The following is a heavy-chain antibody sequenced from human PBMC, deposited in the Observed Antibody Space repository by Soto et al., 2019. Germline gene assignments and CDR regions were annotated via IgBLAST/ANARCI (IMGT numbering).Heavy chain of an antibody. CDR3: VRDLGCISTSCHAHFDF. CDR2: INPSGGST. Sequence: ASVKVSCXASGYTFTSYYMHWVRHSPGQGLEWMGIINPSGGSTSYAQKFQGRVTMTRDTSTSTVYMELSSLRSEDTAVYYCVRDLGCISTSCHAHFDFWGQGTLVTVSS. J-gene: IGHJ4*02. V-gene: IGHV1-46*01. CDR1: GYTFTSYY. D-gene: IGHD2-2*01.